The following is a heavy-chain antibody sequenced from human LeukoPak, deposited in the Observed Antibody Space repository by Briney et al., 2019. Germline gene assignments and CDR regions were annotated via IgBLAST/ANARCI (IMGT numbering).Heavy chain of an antibody. CDR1: GGSISSYY. D-gene: IGHD3-3*01. J-gene: IGHJ6*03. V-gene: IGHV4-4*07. Sequence: SETLSLTCTVSGGSISSYYWSWIRQPAGKGLEWIGRIYTSGSTNYNPSLKSRVTTSVDTSKNQFSLKLSSVTAADTAVYYCARGGLGDWSGYYTPGYWYMDVWGKGTTVTVSS. CDR2: IYTSGST. CDR3: ARGGLGDWSGYYTPGYWYMDV.